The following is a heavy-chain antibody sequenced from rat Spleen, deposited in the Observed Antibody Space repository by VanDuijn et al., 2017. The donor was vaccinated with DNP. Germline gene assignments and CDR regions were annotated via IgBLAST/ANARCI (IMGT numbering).Heavy chain of an antibody. D-gene: IGHD1-5*01. Sequence: EVQLQESGPGLVKPSQSLSLPCSVTGYSITSSYRWNWIRKFPGNKMEWIGHISYSGRTTYNPSLKSRIYITRDTSKNQFFLQLNSVSTEDTATYYCARWKIGPHYFDYWGQGGMVTVSS. J-gene: IGHJ2*01. V-gene: IGHV3-1*01. CDR2: ISYSGRT. CDR1: GYSITSSY. CDR3: ARWKIGPHYFDY.